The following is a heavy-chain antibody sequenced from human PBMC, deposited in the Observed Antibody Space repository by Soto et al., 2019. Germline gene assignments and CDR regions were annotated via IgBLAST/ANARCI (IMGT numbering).Heavy chain of an antibody. J-gene: IGHJ4*02. CDR3: AKEKSAGTFDY. CDR1: GFTFRNYG. V-gene: IGHV3-33*06. CDR2: IWYDGSNK. Sequence: QVQLVESGGGVVQPGRSLRLSCAASGFTFRNYGMHWVRQAPGKGLEWVAIIWYDGSNKFYADSVKGRFTISRDNSKNTLDLQMNRLRAEDTAVYYCAKEKSAGTFDYWGQGTLVTVSS.